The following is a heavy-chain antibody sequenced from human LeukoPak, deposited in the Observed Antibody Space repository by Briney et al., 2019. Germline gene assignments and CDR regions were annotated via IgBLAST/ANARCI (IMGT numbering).Heavy chain of an antibody. D-gene: IGHD2-2*01. CDR3: ARDGGIVVAPAANNWFDH. V-gene: IGHV1-18*01. J-gene: IGHJ5*02. CDR2: ISAYNGNT. CDR1: GYTFTSYG. Sequence: ASVTVSCKASGYTFTSYGISWVRQAPGQRLEWMGWISAYNGNTNYAQKLQGRVTMTTDTSTSTAYMELRSLRSDDTAVYYCARDGGIVVAPAANNWFDHWGQGTLVTVSS.